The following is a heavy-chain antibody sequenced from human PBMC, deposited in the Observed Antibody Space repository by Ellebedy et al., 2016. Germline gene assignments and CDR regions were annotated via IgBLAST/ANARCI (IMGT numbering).Heavy chain of an antibody. CDR1: GESFSGHF. D-gene: IGHD6-13*01. CDR2: IYYSGST. V-gene: IGHV4-59*11. Sequence: SETLSLXCAVYGESFSGHFWSWIRQSSGKGLEWIGHIYYSGSTNYNPSLKSRVTISLDTSKNQFSLNLSSVTAADTAVYYCARKLDGTYIDYWGRGTLVTVSS. CDR3: ARKLDGTYIDY. J-gene: IGHJ4*02.